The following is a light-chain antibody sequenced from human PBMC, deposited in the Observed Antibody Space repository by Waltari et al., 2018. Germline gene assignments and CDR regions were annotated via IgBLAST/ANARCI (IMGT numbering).Light chain of an antibody. CDR2: DIS. CDR1: QGVRGF. J-gene: IGKJ4*01. V-gene: IGKV3-15*01. Sequence: ETALTQTPVTLSASPGERVAVACRASQGVRGFFAWYQQKPGQAPRLLVYDISTRATGIPARFSGSGSETEFTLTISGLQSEDFAVYYCQQYGSWPLTFGGGTKVDLK. CDR3: QQYGSWPLT.